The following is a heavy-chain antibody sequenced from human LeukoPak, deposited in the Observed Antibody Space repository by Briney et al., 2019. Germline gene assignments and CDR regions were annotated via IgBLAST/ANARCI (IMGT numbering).Heavy chain of an antibody. Sequence: LPGGSLRLSCAASGFTFSSYGMHWVRQAPGKGLEWVAVLSYDGSNKYYADSVKGRFTISRDNSKNTLYLQMNSLRAEDTAVYYCARAGVDQMRYWGQGTLVTVSS. V-gene: IGHV3-30*03. CDR3: ARAGVDQMRY. CDR2: LSYDGSNK. CDR1: GFTFSSYG. J-gene: IGHJ4*02. D-gene: IGHD2-2*01.